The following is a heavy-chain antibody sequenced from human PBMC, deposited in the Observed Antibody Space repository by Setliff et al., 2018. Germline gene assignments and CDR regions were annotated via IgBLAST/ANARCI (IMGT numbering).Heavy chain of an antibody. V-gene: IGHV1-69*13. CDR1: EDIFSKFA. CDR3: ARGPSPTVTPSRLIYFYHMDV. J-gene: IGHJ6*03. D-gene: IGHD4-17*01. Sequence: SVKVSCKTSEDIFSKFAINWVRRAPGQGLEWMGGIIPVFNSANYAQKFQGRVTMKADESTSTVYMELSSLRFDDTALYYCARGPSPTVTPSRLIYFYHMDVWGTGTTVTVSS. CDR2: IIPVFNSA.